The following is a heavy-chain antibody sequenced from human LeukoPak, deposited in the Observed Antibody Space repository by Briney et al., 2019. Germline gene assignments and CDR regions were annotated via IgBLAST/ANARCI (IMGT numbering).Heavy chain of an antibody. J-gene: IGHJ4*02. D-gene: IGHD2-15*01. Sequence: GGSLRLSFAASGXTFSDAWMSWVRQAPGKGLERVGRIKSKTDGGTIDYAAPVRGRFTISRDDSKNTLYLQMNSLQTEDTAVYYYSTVVVAATMPSRYFFDHWGQGTLATVSS. CDR3: STVVVAATMPSRYFFDH. V-gene: IGHV3-15*01. CDR1: GXTFSDAW. CDR2: IKSKTDGGTI.